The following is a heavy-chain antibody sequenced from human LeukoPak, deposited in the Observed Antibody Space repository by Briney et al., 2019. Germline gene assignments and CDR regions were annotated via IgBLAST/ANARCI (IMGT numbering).Heavy chain of an antibody. Sequence: ASVRVSCKASGYTFTGYYMHWVRQAPGQGLEWMGWINPNSGGTNYAQKFQGRVTMTRDTSISTAYMELSRLRSDDTAVYYCARTTPRCSSTSCYNDYWGQGTLVTVSS. CDR1: GYTFTGYY. D-gene: IGHD2-2*02. CDR2: INPNSGGT. CDR3: ARTTPRCSSTSCYNDY. J-gene: IGHJ4*02. V-gene: IGHV1-2*02.